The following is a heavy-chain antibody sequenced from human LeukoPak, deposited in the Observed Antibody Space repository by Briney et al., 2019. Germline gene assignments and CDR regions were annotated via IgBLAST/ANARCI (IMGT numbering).Heavy chain of an antibody. Sequence: GGSLRLSCAASGFTFSTFAMSWVRQAPGKGLEWVSAINGNSHYTYHADSVTGRFTISRDNSKNTLYLQMHSLRTEDTAVYYCAKQRATGAGTDTRYFDYWGQGSLVTVSS. CDR2: INGNSHYT. D-gene: IGHD1-1*01. CDR1: GFTFSTFA. J-gene: IGHJ4*02. CDR3: AKQRATGAGTDTRYFDY. V-gene: IGHV3-23*01.